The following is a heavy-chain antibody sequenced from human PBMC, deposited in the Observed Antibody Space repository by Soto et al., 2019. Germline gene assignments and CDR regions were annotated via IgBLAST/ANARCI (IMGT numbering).Heavy chain of an antibody. J-gene: IGHJ6*02. CDR1: GFTFSSYA. Sequence: GGSLRLSCAASGFTFSSYAMSWVRQAPGKGLEWVSAISGSGGSTYYADSVKGRFTISRDNSKNTLYLQMNSLRAEDTAVYYCAKPMVRDYYYYGMDVWGQGTTVTVSS. D-gene: IGHD3-10*01. CDR2: ISGSGGST. CDR3: AKPMVRDYYYYGMDV. V-gene: IGHV3-23*01.